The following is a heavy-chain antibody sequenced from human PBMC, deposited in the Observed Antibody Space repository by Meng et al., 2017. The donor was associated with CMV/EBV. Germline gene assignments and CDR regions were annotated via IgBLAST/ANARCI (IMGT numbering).Heavy chain of an antibody. Sequence: GESLKISCKGSGYSFTSYWIGWVRQMPGKGLEWMGIIYPGDSDTRYSPSFQGQVTISADKSISTTYLQWSSLKASDTAMYYCARGTYSSSSWGSRAVNDAFDIWGQGTMVTVSS. CDR1: GYSFTSYW. CDR2: IYPGDSDT. D-gene: IGHD6-6*01. CDR3: ARGTYSSSSWGSRAVNDAFDI. V-gene: IGHV5-51*01. J-gene: IGHJ3*02.